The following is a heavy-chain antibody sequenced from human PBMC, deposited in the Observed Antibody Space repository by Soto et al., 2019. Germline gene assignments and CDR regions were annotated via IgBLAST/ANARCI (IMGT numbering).Heavy chain of an antibody. CDR1: GSTFSSDA. CDR3: AKDRGYNWNQHF. V-gene: IGHV3-23*01. J-gene: IGHJ4*02. D-gene: IGHD1-1*01. CDR2: ISGSGGST. Sequence: GWSLRPSCAASGSTFSSDAMSWVRQAPGKGLEWVSAISGSGGSTYYADSVKGRFTISRDNSKNTLYLQMNSLRAEDTAVYYCAKDRGYNWNQHFWGQGTLVTVSS.